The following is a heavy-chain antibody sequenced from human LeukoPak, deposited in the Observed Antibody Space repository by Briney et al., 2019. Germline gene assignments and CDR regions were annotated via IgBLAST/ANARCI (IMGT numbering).Heavy chain of an antibody. CDR2: ISVSGNT. D-gene: IGHD2-21*01. CDR1: GFTFDDYA. CDR3: AKAPVTTCSGAYCYPFDY. Sequence: GGSLRLSCAASGFTFDDYAMHWVRQAPGKGLEWVSAISVSGNTYHADSVKGRFTISRDSSKNTLYLQMNRLRAEDAAVYYCAKAPVTTCSGAYCYPFDYWGQGTLVTVSS. V-gene: IGHV3-23*01. J-gene: IGHJ4*02.